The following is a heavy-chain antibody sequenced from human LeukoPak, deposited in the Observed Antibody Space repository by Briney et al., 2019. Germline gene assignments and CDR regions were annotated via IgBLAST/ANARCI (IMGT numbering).Heavy chain of an antibody. CDR1: GFTFSRYG. V-gene: IGHV3-23*01. J-gene: IGHJ4*02. D-gene: IGHD6-19*01. CDR2: INDSGGST. Sequence: HPGGSLRLSCAASGFTFSRYGMTWVRQAPGKGLEWVSAINDSGGSTYYADSVKGRFTISRDNSKNTLYLQMNSLRAEDTAVYYCAKPAISSRGWYYDYWGQGTLVTVSS. CDR3: AKPAISSRGWYYDY.